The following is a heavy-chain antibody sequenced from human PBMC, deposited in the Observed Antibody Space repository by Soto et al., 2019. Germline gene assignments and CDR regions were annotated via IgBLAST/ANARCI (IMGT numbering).Heavy chain of an antibody. Sequence: PGGSLSLSCAASGFTFRSCAMGWVRQAPGKGLEWVSSISGSGAKTYYADSVKGRFTISRDNSRDTLNLEINNVGGDDTAVYYCAKKGALRPSNHFGELDVWGQGTTVTV. V-gene: IGHV3-23*01. CDR2: ISGSGAKT. J-gene: IGHJ6*02. D-gene: IGHD3-10*01. CDR3: AKKGALRPSNHFGELDV. CDR1: GFTFRSCA.